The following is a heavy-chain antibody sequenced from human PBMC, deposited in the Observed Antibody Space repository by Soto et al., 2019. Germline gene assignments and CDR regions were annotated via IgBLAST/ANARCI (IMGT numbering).Heavy chain of an antibody. CDR1: GYTFTGYY. CDR2: INPNSGGT. CDR3: ARDQRYCSGGSCYGLFAFDI. V-gene: IGHV1-2*04. J-gene: IGHJ3*02. Sequence: GASVKVSCKASGYTFTGYYMHRVRQAPGQGLEWMGWINPNSGGTNYGQKCQGWVTMTRDTSISTAYMELSRLRSDDTAVYYCARDQRYCSGGSCYGLFAFDIWGQGTMVTVSS. D-gene: IGHD2-15*01.